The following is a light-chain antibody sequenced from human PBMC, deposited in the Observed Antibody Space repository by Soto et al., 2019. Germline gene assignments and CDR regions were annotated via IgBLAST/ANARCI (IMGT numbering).Light chain of an antibody. CDR1: QSISVW. CDR2: KAS. J-gene: IGKJ1*01. CDR3: QQYSSYQWT. Sequence: DIQMTQSPSTVSASVGDRVTITCRASQSISVWLAWYQQKPGKAPKLLIYKASSLESGVPARFSGSGSGTEFTLTISSLQPDDFATYYCQQYSSYQWTFGQGTKVEMK. V-gene: IGKV1-5*03.